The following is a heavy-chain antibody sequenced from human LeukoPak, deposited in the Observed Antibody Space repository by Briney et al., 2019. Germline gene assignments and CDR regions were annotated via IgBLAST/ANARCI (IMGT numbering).Heavy chain of an antibody. CDR3: ARVGAPKQEYYDILTGYYLLDYYYYMDV. Sequence: PGGSLRLSCATSGFMFSSYGMNWVRQAPGKGLEWVSTISASGDDTYYADSVKGRFTISRDNSKNTLHVQMNSLRAEDTAVYYCARVGAPKQEYYDILTGYYLLDYYYYMDVWGKGTTVTISS. V-gene: IGHV3-23*01. CDR1: GFMFSSYG. CDR2: ISASGDDT. D-gene: IGHD3-9*01. J-gene: IGHJ6*03.